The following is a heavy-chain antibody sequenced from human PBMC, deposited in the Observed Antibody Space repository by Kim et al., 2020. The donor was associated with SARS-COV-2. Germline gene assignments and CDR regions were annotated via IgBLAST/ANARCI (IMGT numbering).Heavy chain of an antibody. J-gene: IGHJ6*02. V-gene: IGHV3-53*01. D-gene: IGHD2-21*01. Sequence: SVKGRFTISRDKSKNTLELQMNSLRAEETAVYYCAGDILAVGSYYYGMDVWGQGTTVTVSS. CDR3: AGDILAVGSYYYGMDV.